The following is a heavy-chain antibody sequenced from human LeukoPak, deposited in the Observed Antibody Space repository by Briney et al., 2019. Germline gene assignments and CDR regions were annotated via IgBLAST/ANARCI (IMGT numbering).Heavy chain of an antibody. Sequence: ASVKVSCKASGYTFTGYYMHWVRQAPGQGLEWMGWINPNSGGTNYAQKFQGRVTMTRDTSISTAYMELSRLRSDDTAVYYCARDESRIAALTLFDYWGQGTLVTVSP. CDR3: ARDESRIAALTLFDY. D-gene: IGHD6-6*01. CDR2: INPNSGGT. V-gene: IGHV1-2*02. J-gene: IGHJ4*02. CDR1: GYTFTGYY.